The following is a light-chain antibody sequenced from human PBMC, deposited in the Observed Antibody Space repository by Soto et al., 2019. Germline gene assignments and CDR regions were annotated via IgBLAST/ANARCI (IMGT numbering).Light chain of an antibody. J-gene: IGKJ1*01. CDR3: QHLHWA. CDR1: QEISGY. CDR2: GVS. V-gene: IGKV1-9*01. Sequence: IHLTQSPSSLSASVGDRVTITCRASQEISGYLAWYQQTPGKAPKLLIYGVSTLQDGVSSRFSGRGSGTDFSLTYSSLQPEDFATYYCQHLHWAFGPGT.